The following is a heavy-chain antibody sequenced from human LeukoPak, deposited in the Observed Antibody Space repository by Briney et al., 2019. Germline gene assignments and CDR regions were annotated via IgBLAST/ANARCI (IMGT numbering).Heavy chain of an antibody. V-gene: IGHV3-7*01. D-gene: IGHD1-7*01. CDR1: GFTFSDYW. J-gene: IGHJ4*02. Sequence: GGSLRLSCAASGFTFSDYWMTWVRQAPGKGLEWVAHIKQDGSERYYGDSVKGRFTISRDNAKSLVYLQMNSLGAEDTAIYYCARGWNYAFRFDYWGQGTLVTVSS. CDR2: IKQDGSER. CDR3: ARGWNYAFRFDY.